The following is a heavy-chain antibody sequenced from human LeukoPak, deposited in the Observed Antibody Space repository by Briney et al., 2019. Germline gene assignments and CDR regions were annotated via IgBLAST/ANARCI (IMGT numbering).Heavy chain of an antibody. V-gene: IGHV5-51*01. CDR1: GYSFTSYW. J-gene: IGHJ4*02. CDR2: IYPGDSDT. CDR3: ARGDIWTGYNDYFDY. D-gene: IGHD3/OR15-3a*01. Sequence: GESLKISCKGSGYSFTSYWIGWVRQMPGKGLEWMGIIYPGDSDTRYSPSFQGQVTISADKSISTAYLQWSSLKASDTAMYYCARGDIWTGYNDYFDYWGQGTLVTVSS.